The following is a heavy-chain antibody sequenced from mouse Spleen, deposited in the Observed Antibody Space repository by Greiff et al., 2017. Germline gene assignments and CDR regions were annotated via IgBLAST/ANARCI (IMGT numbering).Heavy chain of an antibody. CDR3: AKGNGNYSYYAMDY. CDR2: IDPSDSYT. V-gene: IGHV1-69*01. CDR1: GYTFTSYW. J-gene: IGHJ4*01. D-gene: IGHD2-1*01. Sequence: VQLQQPGAELVLPGASVKLSCKASGYTFTSYWMHWVKQRPGQGLEWIGEIDPSDSYTNYNQKFKGKAPLTVDKSSSKAYMQLSSLTSEDSAVYYCAKGNGNYSYYAMDYWGQGTSVTVSP.